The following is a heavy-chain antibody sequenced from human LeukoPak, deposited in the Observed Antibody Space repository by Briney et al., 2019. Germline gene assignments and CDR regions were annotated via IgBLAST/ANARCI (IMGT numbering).Heavy chain of an antibody. D-gene: IGHD3-22*01. CDR2: IYYSGST. CDR3: ARGQWLPVFDF. V-gene: IGHV4-59*01. Sequence: SETLSLTCTVSGGSISSYYWSWIRQPPGKGLEWIGYIYYSGSTNYNPSLKSRVTISVDTSKNHFSLKLSSVTAADTAIYYCARGQWLPVFDFWGQGTLVTVSS. CDR1: GGSISSYY. J-gene: IGHJ4*02.